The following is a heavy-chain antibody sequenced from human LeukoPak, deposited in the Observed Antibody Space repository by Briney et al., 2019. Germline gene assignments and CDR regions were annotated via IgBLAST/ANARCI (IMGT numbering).Heavy chain of an antibody. CDR2: ISDSGDRT. D-gene: IGHD3-22*01. J-gene: IGHJ4*02. Sequence: PGGSLRLSCAASGFPFSNYAMTWVRQAPGKGLERVSGISDSGDRTYYAYSVKGRFTISRDNSKNMLYLQMNSLRVEDTALYYCAKGLGTSGYHDYWGQGTLVTVSS. V-gene: IGHV3-23*01. CDR1: GFPFSNYA. CDR3: AKGLGTSGYHDY.